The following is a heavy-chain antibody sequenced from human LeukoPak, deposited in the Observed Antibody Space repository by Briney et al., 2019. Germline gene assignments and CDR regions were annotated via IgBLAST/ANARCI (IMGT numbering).Heavy chain of an antibody. CDR3: ARGTVFDI. Sequence: PSETLSLTCTVSGGSISSSSYYWGWIRQPPGKGLEWTGSIYYSGSTYYNPSLKSRVTISVDTSKNQFSLKLSSVTAADTAVYYCARGTVFDIWGQGTMVTVSS. D-gene: IGHD4-11*01. J-gene: IGHJ3*02. CDR1: GGSISSSSYY. CDR2: IYYSGST. V-gene: IGHV4-39*07.